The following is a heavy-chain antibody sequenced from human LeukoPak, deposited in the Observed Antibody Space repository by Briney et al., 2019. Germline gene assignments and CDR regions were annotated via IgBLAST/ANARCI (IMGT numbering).Heavy chain of an antibody. D-gene: IGHD6-13*01. Sequence: ASVKVSCKASGYTFTSYYMHWVRQAPGQGLEWMGIINPSGGSTSYAQKFQGRVTMTRDMSTSTVYMELRSLRSDDTAVYYSARDKPDRAAGHEDYWGQGTLVTVSS. CDR3: ARDKPDRAAGHEDY. CDR1: GYTFTSYY. J-gene: IGHJ4*02. CDR2: INPSGGST. V-gene: IGHV1-46*01.